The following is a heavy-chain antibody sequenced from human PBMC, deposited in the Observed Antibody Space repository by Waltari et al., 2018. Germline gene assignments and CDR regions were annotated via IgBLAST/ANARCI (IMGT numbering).Heavy chain of an antibody. V-gene: IGHV1-24*01. CDR1: GYTLTELS. J-gene: IGHJ4*02. Sequence: QVQLVQSGAEVKKPGASVKVSCKVSGYTLTELSMHWVRQAPGKGLEWMGGFDPEDGETIYAQKFQGRVTMTEDTSTDTAYMELRSLMLEDTAVYYCARRHCTGGKCHNAGHDSWGQGTLVTVSS. CDR3: ARRHCTGGKCHNAGHDS. D-gene: IGHD2-8*02. CDR2: FDPEDGET.